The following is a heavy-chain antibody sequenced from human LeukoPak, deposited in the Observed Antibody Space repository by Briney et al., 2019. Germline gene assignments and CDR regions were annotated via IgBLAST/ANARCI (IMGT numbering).Heavy chain of an antibody. Sequence: GGSLRLSCAASGFTFSSYAMSWVRQAPGKGLEWVSAISGSGGSTYYADSVKDRFTISRDNSKNTLYLQMNSLRAEDTAVYYCAKETVVVVAATPDAFDIWGQGTMVTVSS. CDR3: AKETVVVVAATPDAFDI. CDR1: GFTFSSYA. J-gene: IGHJ3*02. V-gene: IGHV3-23*01. CDR2: ISGSGGST. D-gene: IGHD2-15*01.